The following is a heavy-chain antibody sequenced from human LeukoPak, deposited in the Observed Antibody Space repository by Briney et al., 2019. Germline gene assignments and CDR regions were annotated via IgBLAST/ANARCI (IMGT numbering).Heavy chain of an antibody. D-gene: IGHD3-22*01. J-gene: IGHJ6*03. CDR2: ISSGSSTI. Sequence: GGSLILSCAASGFTFSSYSMNWVRQAPGKGLECVSYISSGSSTIYYADSEKGRFTISRDNAKNSLYLQMNSLRAEDTAVYYCARALGSSGNYWSYYYYMDVCGKGTTVTISS. CDR1: GFTFSSYS. V-gene: IGHV3-48*01. CDR3: ARALGSSGNYWSYYYYMDV.